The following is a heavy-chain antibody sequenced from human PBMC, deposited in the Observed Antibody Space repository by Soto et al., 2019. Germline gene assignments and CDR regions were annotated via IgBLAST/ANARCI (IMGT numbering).Heavy chain of an antibody. CDR1: GFPFTTYG. CDR2: ISYDGSNK. V-gene: IGHV3-30*03. D-gene: IGHD3-10*01. Sequence: QVQLVESGGGVVQPGRSLRLSCAASGFPFTTYGMHWVREGPGKGLEWVAVISYDGSNKYYADSVKGRFTISRDNSKNMLYLQMNSLRPEDTALYYCVGGQYYFDYRGQGNLGTVSS. J-gene: IGHJ4*02. CDR3: VGGQYYFDY.